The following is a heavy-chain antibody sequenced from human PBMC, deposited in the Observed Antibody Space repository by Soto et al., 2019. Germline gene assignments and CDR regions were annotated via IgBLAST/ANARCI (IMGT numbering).Heavy chain of an antibody. Sequence: SETLSLTCAVYGGSFSGYYWIWIRQPPGKGLEWIGEINHSGSTNYNPSLKSRVTISVDTSKNQFSLKLSSVTAADTAVYYCARLGSSRLTYYFDYWGQGTLVTVSS. V-gene: IGHV4-34*01. D-gene: IGHD6-13*01. CDR3: ARLGSSRLTYYFDY. J-gene: IGHJ4*02. CDR2: INHSGST. CDR1: GGSFSGYY.